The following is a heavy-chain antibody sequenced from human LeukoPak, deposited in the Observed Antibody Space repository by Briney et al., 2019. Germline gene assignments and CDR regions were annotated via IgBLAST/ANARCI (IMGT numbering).Heavy chain of an antibody. CDR2: ISGSGDGT. V-gene: IGHV3-23*01. CDR3: AKRYSSSSWTAAFDS. Sequence: GRSLRLSCAASGFTFSSYAMAWVRQTPGRGLEWVSGISGSGDGTYYAGSVKGRFTISRDNSKKTLYLQINRLRAEDTAVYYCAKRYSSSSWTAAFDSWGQGTLVTVSS. D-gene: IGHD2-2*01. J-gene: IGHJ4*02. CDR1: GFTFSSYA.